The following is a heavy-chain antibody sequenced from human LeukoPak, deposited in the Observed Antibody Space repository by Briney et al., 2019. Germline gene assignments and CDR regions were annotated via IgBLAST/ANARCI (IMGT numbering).Heavy chain of an antibody. CDR1: GFTFSSYG. J-gene: IGHJ4*02. CDR3: ARGPPTSRSGAHFDY. D-gene: IGHD5-12*01. Sequence: PGRSLRLSCAASGFTFSSYGMHWVRQAPGKGLEWVAVISYDGSNKYYADSVKGRFTISRDNSKNTLYLQMNSLRLDDTAIYYCARGPPTSRSGAHFDYWGQGSLVTVPP. CDR2: ISYDGSNK. V-gene: IGHV3-30*03.